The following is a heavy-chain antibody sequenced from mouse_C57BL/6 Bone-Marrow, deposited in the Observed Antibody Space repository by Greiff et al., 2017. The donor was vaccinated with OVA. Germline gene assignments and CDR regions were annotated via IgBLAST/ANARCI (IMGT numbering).Heavy chain of an antibody. D-gene: IGHD2-5*01. Sequence: QVQLQQPGAELVMPGASVKLSCKASGYTFTGYWMNWVKQRPGQGLEWIGEIDPSDSNTNYNQKFKGKSTLTVDKSSITAYMQLSSLTSEDSAVYYCAREGAYYSSNGYFDFWGTGTTVTVSS. V-gene: IGHV1-69*01. CDR1: GYTFTGYW. CDR3: AREGAYYSSNGYFDF. J-gene: IGHJ1*03. CDR2: IDPSDSNT.